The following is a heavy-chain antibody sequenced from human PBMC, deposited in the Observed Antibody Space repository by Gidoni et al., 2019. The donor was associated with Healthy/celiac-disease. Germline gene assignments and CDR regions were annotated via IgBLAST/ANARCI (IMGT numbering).Heavy chain of an antibody. CDR1: GFTFSSYA. CDR3: ARDVTIFGVVSPTFFFDY. J-gene: IGHJ4*02. Sequence: QVQLVESGGGVVQPGRSLRLSCAASGFTFSSYAMHWVRQAPGKGLEWVAVISYDGSNKYYADSVKGRVTISRDNSKNTLYLQMNSLRAEDTAVYYCARDVTIFGVVSPTFFFDYWGQGTLVTVSS. D-gene: IGHD3-3*01. CDR2: ISYDGSNK. V-gene: IGHV3-30*01.